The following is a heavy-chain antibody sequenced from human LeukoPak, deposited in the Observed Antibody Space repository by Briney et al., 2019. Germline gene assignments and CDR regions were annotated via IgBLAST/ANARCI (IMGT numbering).Heavy chain of an antibody. V-gene: IGHV3-73*01. CDR2: IRSKANSYAT. CDR1: GFTFSGSA. J-gene: IGHJ4*02. D-gene: IGHD5-12*01. Sequence: PGGSLRLSCAASGFTFSGSAMHWVRQASGKGLEWVGRIRSKANSYATAYAASVKGRFTIPRDDSKNTAYLQMNSLKTEDTAVYYCTVVATSSSDYWGQGTLVTVSS. CDR3: TVVATSSSDY.